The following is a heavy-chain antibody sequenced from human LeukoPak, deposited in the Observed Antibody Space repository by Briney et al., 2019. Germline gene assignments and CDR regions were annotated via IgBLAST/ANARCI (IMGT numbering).Heavy chain of an antibody. CDR3: AKDPYGMTGVPGIDY. Sequence: GGSLRLSCAASGFTFSSYGMHWVRQAPGKGLEWVAFIRYDGSNKYYADSVKGRLTISRDNSKNTLFLQMNSLRAEDTAIYYCAKDPYGMTGVPGIDYRGQGTLVTVSS. J-gene: IGHJ4*02. CDR2: IRYDGSNK. V-gene: IGHV3-30*02. CDR1: GFTFSSYG. D-gene: IGHD1-20*01.